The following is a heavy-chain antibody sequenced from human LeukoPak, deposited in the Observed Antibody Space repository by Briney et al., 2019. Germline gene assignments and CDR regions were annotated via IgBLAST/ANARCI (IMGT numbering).Heavy chain of an antibody. V-gene: IGHV3-30*02. CDR2: IRYDGSNK. CDR3: ARVFRDYYDFWSGQYYMDV. Sequence: GGSLRLSCAASGFTFSSYGMHWVRQAPGKGLEWVAFIRYDGSNKYYADSVKGRFTISRDNAKNSLYLQMNSLRAEDTAVYYCARVFRDYYDFWSGQYYMDVWGKGTTVTVSS. CDR1: GFTFSSYG. D-gene: IGHD3-3*01. J-gene: IGHJ6*03.